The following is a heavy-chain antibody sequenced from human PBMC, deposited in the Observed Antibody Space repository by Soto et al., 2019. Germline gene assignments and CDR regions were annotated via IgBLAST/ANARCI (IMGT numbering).Heavy chain of an antibody. CDR1: GYTLTRYS. J-gene: IGHJ4*02. V-gene: IGHV1-3*01. CDR2: INAGSGNT. CDR3: AILGTYYFDNSDNYFDF. D-gene: IGHD3-22*01. Sequence: ASVKVSCKAPGYTLTRYSIHWVRQAPGQRLEWMGWINAGSGNTKFSQKFQGRVTITRDTSASTAYMELRGLRSEDTAVYYCAILGTYYFDNSDNYFDFWGQGTLVTVSS.